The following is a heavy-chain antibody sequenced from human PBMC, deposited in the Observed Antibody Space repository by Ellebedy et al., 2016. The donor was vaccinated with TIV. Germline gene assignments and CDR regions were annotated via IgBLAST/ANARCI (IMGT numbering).Heavy chain of an antibody. Sequence: ASVKVSCKASGGTFSSYAISWVRQAPGQGLEWMGGIIPILGIANYAQKFQGRVTITADKSTSTAYMELSSLRSDDTAVYYCARDQVIVVEGAFDIWGQGTMVTVSS. D-gene: IGHD2-15*01. V-gene: IGHV1-69*10. CDR2: IIPILGIA. CDR1: GGTFSSYA. CDR3: ARDQVIVVEGAFDI. J-gene: IGHJ3*02.